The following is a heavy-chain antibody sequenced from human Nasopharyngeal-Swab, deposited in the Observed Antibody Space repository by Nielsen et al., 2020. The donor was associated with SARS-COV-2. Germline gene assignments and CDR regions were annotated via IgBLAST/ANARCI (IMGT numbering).Heavy chain of an antibody. V-gene: IGHV3-7*05. CDR1: GFTFSDHW. J-gene: IGHJ4*02. Sequence: GESLKISCEASGFTFSDHWMNWVRQAPGRGLEWVAHLNQDGSVKGYMGSVKGRFTISRDNAKNSLYLQMDTLGAEDTALYYCARVSLSPAPDYWGQGTQVTVSS. D-gene: IGHD1-14*01. CDR3: ARVSLSPAPDY. CDR2: LNQDGSVK.